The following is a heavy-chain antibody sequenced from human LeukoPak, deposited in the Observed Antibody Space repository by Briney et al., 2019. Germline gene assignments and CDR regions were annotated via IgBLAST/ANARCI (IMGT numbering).Heavy chain of an antibody. CDR1: GGSFSGYY. J-gene: IGHJ5*02. D-gene: IGHD5-18*01. V-gene: IGHV4-34*01. Sequence: SGTLSLTCAVYGGSFSGYYWSWIRQPPGKGLDWIGEINHSGSTNYNPSLKSRVTISVDTSKNQFSLKLSSVTAADTAVYYCARVGGYSYGYVRARNWFDPWGQGTLVTVSS. CDR2: INHSGST. CDR3: ARVGGYSYGYVRARNWFDP.